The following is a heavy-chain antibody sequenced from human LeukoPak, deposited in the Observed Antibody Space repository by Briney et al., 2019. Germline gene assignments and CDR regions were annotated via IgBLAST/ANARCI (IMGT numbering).Heavy chain of an antibody. Sequence: GGSLRLSCAASGFTFDDYSMHWVRQVPGKGLEWVSSTRGAGSSTYSAGSVKGRRTISRDNSTNSLYLQMNSLRTEDTALYYCAKDVSISAASTGNLDYWGQGTPVTVSS. J-gene: IGHJ4*02. D-gene: IGHD6-13*01. V-gene: IGHV3-43*02. CDR1: GFTFDDYS. CDR2: TRGAGSST. CDR3: AKDVSISAASTGNLDY.